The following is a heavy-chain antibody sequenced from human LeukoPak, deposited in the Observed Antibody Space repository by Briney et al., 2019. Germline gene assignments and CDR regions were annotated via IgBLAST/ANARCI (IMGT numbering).Heavy chain of an antibody. CDR3: ARGQQPYYYDY. CDR2: INPNSGGT. V-gene: IGHV1-2*02. D-gene: IGHD6-13*01. J-gene: IGHJ4*02. Sequence: GASVKVSCKASGGTFSSYAISWVRQAPGQGLEWMGWINPNSGGTNYAQKFQGRVTMTRDTSISTAYMELSRLRSDDTAVYYCARGQQPYYYDYWGQGTLVTVSS. CDR1: GGTFSSYA.